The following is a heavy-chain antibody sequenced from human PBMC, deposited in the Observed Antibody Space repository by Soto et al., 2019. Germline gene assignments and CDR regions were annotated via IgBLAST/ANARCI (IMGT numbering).Heavy chain of an antibody. CDR2: ISGSGGST. V-gene: IGHV3-23*01. J-gene: IGHJ4*02. CDR3: AKGGALTTIFGVVSYFDY. D-gene: IGHD3-3*01. CDR1: GFTFSSYA. Sequence: GGSLRLSCAASGFTFSSYAMSWVRQAPGKGLEWVSAISGSGGSTYYADSVKGRFTISRDNSKNTLYLQMNSLGAEDTAVYYCAKGGALTTIFGVVSYFDYWGQGTLVTVSS.